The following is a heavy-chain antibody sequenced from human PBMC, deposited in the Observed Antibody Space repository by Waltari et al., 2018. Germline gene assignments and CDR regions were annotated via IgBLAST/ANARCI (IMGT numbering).Heavy chain of an antibody. Sequence: QVQLQQWGAGLLKPSETLSLTCAVYGGSFSGYYWSWIRQPPGKGLEWIGEINHSGSTNYNPSHKSRVTISVDTSKNQFSLKLSSVTAADTAVYYCARIRGGNWFYPWGQGTLVTVSS. D-gene: IGHD3-10*01. CDR3: ARIRGGNWFYP. CDR1: GGSFSGYY. V-gene: IGHV4-34*01. J-gene: IGHJ5*02. CDR2: INHSGST.